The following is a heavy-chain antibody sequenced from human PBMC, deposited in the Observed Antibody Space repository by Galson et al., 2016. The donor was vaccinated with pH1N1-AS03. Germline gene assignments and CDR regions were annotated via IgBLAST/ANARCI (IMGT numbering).Heavy chain of an antibody. CDR3: AKGATIFGVAGLHMDV. J-gene: IGHJ6*02. V-gene: IGHV1-69*13. CDR1: GGSFSTYA. CDR2: IIPVFDTP. Sequence: SVKVSCKASGGSFSTYAITWVRQAPGQGLEWMGGIIPVFDTPNYAQKFQGRVTITADESRNTAYMELSSLRSADTAVYYCAKGATIFGVAGLHMDVWGQGTTVTVSS. D-gene: IGHD3-3*01.